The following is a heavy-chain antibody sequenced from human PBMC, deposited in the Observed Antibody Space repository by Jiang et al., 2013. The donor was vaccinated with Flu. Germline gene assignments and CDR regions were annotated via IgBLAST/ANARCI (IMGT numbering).Heavy chain of an antibody. CDR2: ISWNSRSI. CDR3: VKDNYIDPSGYLDF. D-gene: IGHD5-12*01. V-gene: IGHV3-9*01. Sequence: SGISWNSRSIGYADSVKGRFTISRDNAKNSLSLQLNSVRAEDTAFYYCVKDNYIDPSGYLDFWGQGTLVTVSS. J-gene: IGHJ4*02.